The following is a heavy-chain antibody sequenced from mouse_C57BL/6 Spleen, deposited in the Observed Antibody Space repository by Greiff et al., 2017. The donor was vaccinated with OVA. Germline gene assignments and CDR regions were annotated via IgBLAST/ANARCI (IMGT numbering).Heavy chain of an antibody. Sequence: QVQLQQSGPELVKPGASVKLSCKASGYTFTSYDINWVKQRHGQGLEWIGWIYSRDGSTKYNEKFKGKATFTVDTSSSTAYMELHSLTSEDSAVYFCARRDYGNYDYWGQGTTLTVSS. CDR3: ARRDYGNYDY. CDR1: GYTFTSYD. V-gene: IGHV1-85*01. J-gene: IGHJ2*01. D-gene: IGHD2-1*01. CDR2: IYSRDGST.